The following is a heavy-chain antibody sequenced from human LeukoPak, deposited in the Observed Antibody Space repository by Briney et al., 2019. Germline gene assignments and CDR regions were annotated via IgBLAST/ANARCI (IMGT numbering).Heavy chain of an antibody. V-gene: IGHV3-30-3*01. D-gene: IGHD6-13*01. J-gene: IGHJ6*02. CDR2: ISYDGSNK. CDR1: GYTFTSYA. Sequence: SCKASGYTFTSYAMHWVRQAPGKGLEWVAVISYDGSNKYYADSVKGRFTISRDNSKNTLYLQMNSLRAEDTAVYYCARDRSLAAAGYYYYYGMDVWGQGTTVTVSS. CDR3: ARDRSLAAAGYYYYYGMDV.